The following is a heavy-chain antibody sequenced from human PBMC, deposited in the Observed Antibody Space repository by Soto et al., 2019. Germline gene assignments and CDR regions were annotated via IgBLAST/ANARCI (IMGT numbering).Heavy chain of an antibody. CDR3: AHGVVGATTGYGMDV. CDR1: GFSLTTTEVA. J-gene: IGHJ6*02. Sequence: SGPTLVNPPQSLTLTCSFSGFSLTTTEVAVGWIRQPPGKALEWLALIYWDDDKRYSPSLKSRLTITKDTSKNQVVLTMTNMDPVDTATYYCAHGVVGATTGYGMDVWGQGTTVTVSS. V-gene: IGHV2-5*02. D-gene: IGHD1-26*01. CDR2: IYWDDDK.